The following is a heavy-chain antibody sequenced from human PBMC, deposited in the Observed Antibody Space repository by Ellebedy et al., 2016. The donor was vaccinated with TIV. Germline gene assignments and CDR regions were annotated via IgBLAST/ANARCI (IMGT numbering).Heavy chain of an antibody. CDR2: IWYDGSNK. V-gene: IGHV3-33*06. D-gene: IGHD4-17*01. Sequence: GESLKISXAASGFTFSSYGMHWVRQAPGKGLEWVAVIWYDGSNKYYADSVKGRFTISRDNSKNTLYLQMNSLRAEDTAVYYCAKVIDYGDYEIGDYWGQGTLVTVSS. J-gene: IGHJ4*02. CDR1: GFTFSSYG. CDR3: AKVIDYGDYEIGDY.